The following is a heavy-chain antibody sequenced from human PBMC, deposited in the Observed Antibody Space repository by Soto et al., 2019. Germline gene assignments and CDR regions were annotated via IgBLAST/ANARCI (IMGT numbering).Heavy chain of an antibody. CDR3: ARDRTTGTTYAWDAFDT. Sequence: EVQLVESGGGLVKPGGSLRVSCAASGFTLSSHSMNWVRQAPGKGLEWVSFIGSNSHYIYYADSVKGRLTISRDNAKNSVYLKMKSLRAEDTAVYYCARDRTTGTTYAWDAFDTWGQAIMVTVSS. D-gene: IGHD1-1*01. CDR1: GFTLSSHS. CDR2: IGSNSHYI. V-gene: IGHV3-21*06. J-gene: IGHJ3*02.